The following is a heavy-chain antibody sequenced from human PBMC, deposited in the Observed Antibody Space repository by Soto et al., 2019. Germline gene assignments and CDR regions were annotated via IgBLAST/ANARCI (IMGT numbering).Heavy chain of an antibody. J-gene: IGHJ5*02. CDR2: ITSGGST. Sequence: LRLSCAASGFTFSNYAMNWVRQAPGKGLDWVSTITSGGSTDYADSVKGRFTISRDNSKNTLYLQMSSLRAEDTAVYHCARQVTGHPNWFDPWGQGTLVTVSS. D-gene: IGHD4-4*01. V-gene: IGHV3-23*01. CDR3: ARQVTGHPNWFDP. CDR1: GFTFSNYA.